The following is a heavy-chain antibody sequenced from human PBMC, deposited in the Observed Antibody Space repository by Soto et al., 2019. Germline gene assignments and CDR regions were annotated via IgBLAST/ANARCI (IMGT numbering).Heavy chain of an antibody. CDR3: ARSSGYSYADAFDI. V-gene: IGHV4-39*07. CDR1: GGSISSSSYY. D-gene: IGHD5-18*01. Sequence: SETLSLTCTVSGGSISSSSYYWGWIRQPPGKGLEWIGSIYYSGSTYYNPSLKSRVSISVDTSKNQFSLKLSSVTAADTAVYYGARSSGYSYADAFDIWGQGTMVTVSS. CDR2: IYYSGST. J-gene: IGHJ3*02.